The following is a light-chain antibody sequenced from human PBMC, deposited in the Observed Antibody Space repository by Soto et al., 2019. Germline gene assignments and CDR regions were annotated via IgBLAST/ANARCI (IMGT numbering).Light chain of an antibody. CDR2: AAS. V-gene: IGKV1-39*01. Sequence: APVSHRLTNTNRASQSISSYLNWYQQKPGKAPKLLIYAASSLQSGVPSRFSGSGSGTDFTLTISSLQPEDFATYYCPQSYSPPITFAQGTRLEI. CDR3: PQSYSPPIT. CDR1: QSISSY. J-gene: IGKJ5*01.